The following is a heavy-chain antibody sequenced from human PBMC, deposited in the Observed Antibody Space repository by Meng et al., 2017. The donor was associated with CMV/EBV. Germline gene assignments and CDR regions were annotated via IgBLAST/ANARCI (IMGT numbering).Heavy chain of an antibody. Sequence: SVKVSCKASGGTFSSYAISWVRQAPGQGLEWMGGIIPIFGTANYAQKFQGRVTITTDESTSTAYMELSSLRSEDTAVYYCAREFLGFYCSGGAATRYYYYGMDVWGQGTTVTVSS. D-gene: IGHD2-15*01. CDR2: IIPIFGTA. J-gene: IGHJ6*02. V-gene: IGHV1-69*05. CDR3: AREFLGFYCSGGAATRYYYYGMDV. CDR1: GGTFSSYA.